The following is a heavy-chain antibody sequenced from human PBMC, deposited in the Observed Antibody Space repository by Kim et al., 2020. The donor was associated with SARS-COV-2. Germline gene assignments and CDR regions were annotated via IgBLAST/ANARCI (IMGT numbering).Heavy chain of an antibody. CDR2: VHHSGST. Sequence: SETLSLTCTVSGYSISSDYFWDWIRQPPGKGLEWIGNVHHSGSTYYNPSLKSRVTILVDTSKNQFSLKLSSVTAADTAVYYCARHSNSGNFDCWGQGILVTVSS. V-gene: IGHV4-38-2*02. CDR3: ARHSNSGNFDC. J-gene: IGHJ4*02. D-gene: IGHD1-26*01. CDR1: GYSISSDYF.